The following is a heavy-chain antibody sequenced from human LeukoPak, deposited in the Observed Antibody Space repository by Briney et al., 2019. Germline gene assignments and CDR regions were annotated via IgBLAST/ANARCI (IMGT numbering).Heavy chain of an antibody. CDR3: TRASVWFGELFGPGLDY. D-gene: IGHD3-10*01. CDR2: IRCQAYGGTT. V-gene: IGHV3-49*03. CDR1: GFTCGDYA. J-gene: IGHJ4*02. Sequence: ALIHTCRAAGFTCGDYARSGFRRPPRKGLQELGCIRCQAYGGTTEYAPSVKGRYTISTDDSKRIAYLQMNTLKPEDRAVYYCTRASVWFGELFGPGLDYWGQGTLVTVSS.